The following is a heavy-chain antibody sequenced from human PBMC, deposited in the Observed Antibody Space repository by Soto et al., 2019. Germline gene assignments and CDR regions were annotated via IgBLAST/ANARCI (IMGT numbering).Heavy chain of an antibody. Sequence: KPSETPSLTCTVSGGSISSYYWSWIRKPPGKGLEWIGYIYYSGSTNYNPSLKSRVTISVDTSKNQFSLKLSSVTAADTAVYYCARGDERRGYYYYMDVWGKGTTVNVSS. D-gene: IGHD3-10*01. CDR2: IYYSGST. V-gene: IGHV4-59*01. CDR1: GGSISSYY. CDR3: ARGDERRGYYYYMDV. J-gene: IGHJ6*03.